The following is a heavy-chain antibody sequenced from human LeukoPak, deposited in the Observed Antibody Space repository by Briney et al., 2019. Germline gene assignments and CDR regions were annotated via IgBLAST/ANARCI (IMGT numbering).Heavy chain of an antibody. Sequence: GGSLRLSCAASGLPFSGYWMDWVRQAPGKGMEWVANTKQDGSEQYYADSVKGRFTISRDNAKNALYLQMNSLRAEDTAVYYCSRSLEYWGQGALVTVSS. CDR1: GLPFSGYW. J-gene: IGHJ4*02. CDR3: SRSLEY. V-gene: IGHV3-7*01. CDR2: TKQDGSEQ.